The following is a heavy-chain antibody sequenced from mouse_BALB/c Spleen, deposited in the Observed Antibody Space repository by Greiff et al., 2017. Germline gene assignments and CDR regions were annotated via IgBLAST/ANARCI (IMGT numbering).Heavy chain of an antibody. V-gene: IGHV2-9*02. Sequence: VKLMESGPGLVAPSQSLSITCTVSGFSLTSYGVHWVRQPPGKGLEWLGVIWAGGSTNYNSALMSRLSISKDNSKSQVFLKMNSLQTDDTAMYYCARAGYRYDPAWFAYWGQGTLVTVSA. CDR2: IWAGGST. J-gene: IGHJ3*01. CDR1: GFSLTSYG. CDR3: ARAGYRYDPAWFAY. D-gene: IGHD2-14*01.